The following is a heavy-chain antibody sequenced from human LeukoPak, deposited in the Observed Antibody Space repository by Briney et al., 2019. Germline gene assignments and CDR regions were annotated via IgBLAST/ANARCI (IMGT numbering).Heavy chain of an antibody. D-gene: IGHD6-19*01. Sequence: SETLSLTCTVSGGSISSYYRSWIRQPPGKGLEWIGYINYSGSTKYNPSLKSRVTISVDTSKNQFSLKVSSVTAADTAFYYCARPPSSSGLYYFDYWGQGTLVTVSS. CDR1: GGSISSYY. J-gene: IGHJ4*02. V-gene: IGHV4-59*08. CDR2: INYSGST. CDR3: ARPPSSSGLYYFDY.